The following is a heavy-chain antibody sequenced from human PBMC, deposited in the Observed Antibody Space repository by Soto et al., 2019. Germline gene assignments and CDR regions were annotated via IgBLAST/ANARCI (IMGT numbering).Heavy chain of an antibody. D-gene: IGHD2-2*01. CDR3: AKDRSEGLAIVVPAAIVDY. V-gene: IGHV3-23*01. CDR2: ISGSGGST. J-gene: IGHJ4*02. CDR1: GFTFSSYA. Sequence: GGSLRLSCAASGFTFSSYAMSWVRQAPGKGLEWVSAISGSGGSTYYADSVKGRFTISRDNSKNTLYLQMNSLRAEDTAVYYCAKDRSEGLAIVVPAAIVDYWGQGTLVTVSS.